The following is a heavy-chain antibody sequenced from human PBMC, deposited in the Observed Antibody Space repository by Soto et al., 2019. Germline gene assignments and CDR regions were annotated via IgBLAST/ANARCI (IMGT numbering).Heavy chain of an antibody. D-gene: IGHD6-6*01. CDR2: IIPIFGTA. V-gene: IGHV1-69*13. Sequence: GASVKVSCKASGGTFSSYAISWVRQAPGQGLEWMGGIIPIFGTANYAQKFQGRVTITADESTSTAYMELSSLRSEDTAVYYCARGTEEARDYYYGMDVWGQGTTVTVSS. J-gene: IGHJ6*02. CDR3: ARGTEEARDYYYGMDV. CDR1: GGTFSSYA.